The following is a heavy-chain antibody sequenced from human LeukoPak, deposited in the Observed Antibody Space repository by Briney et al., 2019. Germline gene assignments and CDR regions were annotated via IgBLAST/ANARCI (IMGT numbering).Heavy chain of an antibody. CDR3: AKLPLRYFDWLDPNGMDV. Sequence: GGSLRPSCAASGFTFSSYGMHWVRQAPGKGLEWVAVISYDGSNKYYADSVKGRFTISRDNSKNTLYLQMNSLRAEDTAVYYCAKLPLRYFDWLDPNGMDVWGKGTTVTVSS. V-gene: IGHV3-30*18. CDR1: GFTFSSYG. J-gene: IGHJ6*04. CDR2: ISYDGSNK. D-gene: IGHD3-9*01.